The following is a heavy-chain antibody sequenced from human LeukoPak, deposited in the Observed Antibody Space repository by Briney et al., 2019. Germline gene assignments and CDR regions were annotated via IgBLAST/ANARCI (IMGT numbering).Heavy chain of an antibody. D-gene: IGHD2-21*02. J-gene: IGHJ5*02. V-gene: IGHV1-69*13. CDR1: GGTFISYA. CDR3: ARAGAYCGGDCYYNWFDP. CDR2: IIPIFGTA. Sequence: ASVTVSCTASGGTFISYAISWVRQAPGQGLEWMGGIIPIFGTANYAQKFQGRVTITADESTSTAYMELSSLRSEDTAVYYCARAGAYCGGDCYYNWFDPWGQGTLVTVSS.